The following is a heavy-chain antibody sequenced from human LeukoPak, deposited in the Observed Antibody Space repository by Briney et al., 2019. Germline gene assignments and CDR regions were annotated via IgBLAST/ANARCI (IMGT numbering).Heavy chain of an antibody. CDR1: GGSISMSY. CDR3: AKATAGVEATTGFDS. V-gene: IGHV4-4*07. D-gene: IGHD1-26*01. CDR2: IYISGNP. J-gene: IGHJ5*01. Sequence: KPSETLSLTCTVSGGSISMSYWNWIRQPAGKGLEWIGHIYISGNPKYNPSLKSRATMSVDTSKNHFSLKLRSVTAADTAVYYCAKATAGVEATTGFDSWGHGTLVTVAS.